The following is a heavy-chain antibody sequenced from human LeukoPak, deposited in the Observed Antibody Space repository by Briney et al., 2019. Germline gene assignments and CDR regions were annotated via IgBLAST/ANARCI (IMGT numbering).Heavy chain of an antibody. D-gene: IGHD1-26*01. J-gene: IGHJ4*02. CDR1: GFTFSSYG. CDR2: ISYDGSNK. V-gene: IGHV3-30*03. Sequence: PGGSLRLSCAASGFTFSSYGMHWVRQAPGKGLEWVAVISYDGSNKYYADSVKGRFTISRDNSKNTLYLQMNSLRAEDTAVYYCAREGATIHYFDYWGQGTLVTVSS. CDR3: AREGATIHYFDY.